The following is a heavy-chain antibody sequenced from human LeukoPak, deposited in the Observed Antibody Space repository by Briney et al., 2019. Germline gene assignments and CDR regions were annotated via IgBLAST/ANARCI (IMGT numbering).Heavy chain of an antibody. CDR3: ARVRPEWGSGSYWT. CDR2: INWNGGST. J-gene: IGHJ3*01. V-gene: IGHV3-20*04. D-gene: IGHD3-10*01. Sequence: SGGSLRLSCAASGFTFDDYGMSWVRQAPGKGLEWVSGINWNGGSTGYADSVKGRFTISRDNAKNSLYLQMNSLRAEDTALYYCARVRPEWGSGSYWTWGQGTMVTVSS. CDR1: GFTFDDYG.